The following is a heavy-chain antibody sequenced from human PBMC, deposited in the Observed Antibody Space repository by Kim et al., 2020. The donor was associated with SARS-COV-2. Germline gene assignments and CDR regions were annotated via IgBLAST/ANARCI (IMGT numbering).Heavy chain of an antibody. CDR3: AREGSGSYNWFDP. D-gene: IGHD3-10*01. CDR1: GYTFDTYA. Sequence: ASVTVSCKASGYTFDTYALYWVRQAPGQRFEWMGWINGGNGNTRYSQNFQGRVTITRDTSATTAYMELSSLTSKDTAGYYCAREGSGSYNWFDPWGQGTLVTVS. J-gene: IGHJ5*02. V-gene: IGHV1-3*01. CDR2: INGGNGNT.